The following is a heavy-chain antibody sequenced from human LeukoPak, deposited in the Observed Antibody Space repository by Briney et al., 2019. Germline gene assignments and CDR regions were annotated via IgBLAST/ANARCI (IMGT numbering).Heavy chain of an antibody. J-gene: IGHJ4*02. V-gene: IGHV3-30*02. D-gene: IGHD3-16*01. CDR1: AFTFSTYG. CDR2: IWYDGGNK. CDR3: AKVTYDYVWGRYEN. Sequence: PGGSLRLSCAASAFTFSTYGMHWVRQAPGKGLEWVAFIWYDGGNKYYADSVKGRFTISRDNSKNSLYLQMNSLRAEDTAVYYCAKVTYDYVWGRYENWGQGALVTVSS.